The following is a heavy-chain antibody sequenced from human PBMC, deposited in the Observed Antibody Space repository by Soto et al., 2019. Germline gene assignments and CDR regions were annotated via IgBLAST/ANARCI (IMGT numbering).Heavy chain of an antibody. CDR1: GGSISSGDYY. CDR2: MYYSGST. Sequence: SETLSLTCTVSGGSISSGDYYWSWIRQPPGKGLEWIGCMYYSGSTYYNPSLKSRVTISVDTSKNQFSLKLSSVTAADTSVYYCARQLRSIYFDYWGHGTLVTVSS. D-gene: IGHD3-3*01. CDR3: ARQLRSIYFDY. J-gene: IGHJ4*01. V-gene: IGHV4-39*01.